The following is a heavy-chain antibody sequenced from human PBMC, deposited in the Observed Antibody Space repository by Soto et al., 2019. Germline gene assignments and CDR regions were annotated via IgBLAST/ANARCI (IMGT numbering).Heavy chain of an antibody. Sequence: GGSLRLSCAASGFTFSSYAMSWVRQAPGKGLEWVSVISGSGGSTYYADSVKGRFTISRDNSKNTLYLQMNSLRAEDTAVYYCAREYSSGWETFDYWGQGTLVTVSS. J-gene: IGHJ4*02. V-gene: IGHV3-23*01. CDR3: AREYSSGWETFDY. CDR2: ISGSGGST. D-gene: IGHD6-19*01. CDR1: GFTFSSYA.